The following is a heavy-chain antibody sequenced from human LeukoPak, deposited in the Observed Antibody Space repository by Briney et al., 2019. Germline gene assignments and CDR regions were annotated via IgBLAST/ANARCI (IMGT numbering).Heavy chain of an antibody. Sequence: GESLKISCKGSGYSFTSYYMHWVRQAPGQGLEWMGIINPSGGSTSYAQKFQGRVTMTRDMSTSTVYMELSSLRSEDTAVYYCARDPTGTTGVAFDIWGQGTMVTVSS. D-gene: IGHD1-1*01. J-gene: IGHJ3*02. CDR3: ARDPTGTTGVAFDI. V-gene: IGHV1-46*01. CDR2: INPSGGST. CDR1: GYSFTSYY.